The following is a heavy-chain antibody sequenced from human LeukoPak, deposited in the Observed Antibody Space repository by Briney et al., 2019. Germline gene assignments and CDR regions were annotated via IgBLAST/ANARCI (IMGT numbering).Heavy chain of an antibody. J-gene: IGHJ4*02. CDR3: ARHAMTVRNNSPFDY. CDR2: IYFSGST. CDR1: GGSISSYY. D-gene: IGHD3-22*01. Sequence: SETLSLTCTVSGGSISSYYWGWIRQPPGKGLEWIGYIYFSGSTNYDPSLRSRVTISVDTSKNQFSLSLSSVTAADTAVYYCARHAMTVRNNSPFDYWGQGTLVTVSS. V-gene: IGHV4-59*08.